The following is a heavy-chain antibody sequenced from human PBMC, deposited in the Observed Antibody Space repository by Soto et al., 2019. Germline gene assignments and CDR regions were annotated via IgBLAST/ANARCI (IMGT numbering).Heavy chain of an antibody. Sequence: QITLKESGPTLVKPTQTLTLTCTFSGFSLSTTKVGVGWIRQPPGKALEWLALIFWNDYTRYIPSLKSRLTISKDTSKNQVALTMTNMDPVDTATYYCAHMPSGGVSNYWGQGTLVTVSS. V-gene: IGHV2-5*01. D-gene: IGHD5-12*01. J-gene: IGHJ4*02. CDR2: IFWNDYT. CDR1: GFSLSTTKVG. CDR3: AHMPSGGVSNY.